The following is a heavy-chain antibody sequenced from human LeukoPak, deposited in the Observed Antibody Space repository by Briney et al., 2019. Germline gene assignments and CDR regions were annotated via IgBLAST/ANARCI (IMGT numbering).Heavy chain of an antibody. V-gene: IGHV1-18*01. CDR2: ISFYNGNT. J-gene: IGHJ4*02. Sequence: ASVKVSCKASGYSVTTYGIAWVQQASGRGLEWMGWISFYNGNTKYAQKYQGRVTMTTDTSTSTAYMELRSLRSDDTAVYYCARRVSARWVDYWGQGTLVTVSS. D-gene: IGHD4/OR15-4a*01. CDR1: GYSVTTYG. CDR3: ARRVSARWVDY.